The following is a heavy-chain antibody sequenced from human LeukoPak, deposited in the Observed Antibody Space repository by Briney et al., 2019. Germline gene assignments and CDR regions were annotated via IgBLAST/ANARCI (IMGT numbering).Heavy chain of an antibody. D-gene: IGHD4-17*01. CDR1: GGSISSHY. CDR2: ISYSGST. Sequence: PSETLSLSCTVSGGSISSHYWSWIRQPPGKGLEWIGYISYSGSTNYNPSLKSRVNISVDTSKNRFSLKLSSVTAADTAVYYCARDDYGDYFDYWGQGTLVTVSS. J-gene: IGHJ4*02. V-gene: IGHV4-59*08. CDR3: ARDDYGDYFDY.